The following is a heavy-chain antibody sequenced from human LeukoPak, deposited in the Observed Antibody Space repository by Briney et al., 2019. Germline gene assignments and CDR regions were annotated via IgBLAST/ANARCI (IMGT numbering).Heavy chain of an antibody. Sequence: GASVKVSCKASGVTFSSYAISWVRQAPGQGLEWMGGIIPIFGTANYAQKFQGRVTITTDESTSTAYMELSSLRSEDTAVYYCASSATYVIVGAIPRLDAFDIWGQGTMVTVSS. CDR3: ASSATYVIVGAIPRLDAFDI. V-gene: IGHV1-69*05. CDR1: GVTFSSYA. D-gene: IGHD1-26*01. CDR2: IIPIFGTA. J-gene: IGHJ3*02.